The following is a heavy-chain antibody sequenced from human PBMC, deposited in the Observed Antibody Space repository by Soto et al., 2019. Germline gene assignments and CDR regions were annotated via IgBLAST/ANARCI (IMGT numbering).Heavy chain of an antibody. V-gene: IGHV1-46*01. D-gene: IGHD1-1*01. Sequence: ASVKVSCKASGYTFTSYYMHWVRQAPGQGLEWMGIINPSGGSTSYAQKFQGRVTMTRDTSTSTVYMELSSLRSEDTAVYYCARDRHIEVNENNWFDPWGQGILVTVSS. CDR2: INPSGGST. CDR1: GYTFTSYY. CDR3: ARDRHIEVNENNWFDP. J-gene: IGHJ5*02.